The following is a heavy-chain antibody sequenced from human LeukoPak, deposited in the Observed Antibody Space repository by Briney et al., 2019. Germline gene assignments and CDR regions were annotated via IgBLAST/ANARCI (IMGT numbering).Heavy chain of an antibody. V-gene: IGHV3-53*01. J-gene: IGHJ4*02. CDR2: IYSGGST. CDR3: ARGTYYYDSSGYSQPFDY. Sequence: GGSLRLSCAASGFTVSSNYMSWVRQAPGKGLEWVSVIYSGGSTYYAESVKGRFTISRDNSKNTLYLQMNSLRAEDTAVYYCARGTYYYDSSGYSQPFDYWGQGTLVTVSS. CDR1: GFTVSSNY. D-gene: IGHD3-22*01.